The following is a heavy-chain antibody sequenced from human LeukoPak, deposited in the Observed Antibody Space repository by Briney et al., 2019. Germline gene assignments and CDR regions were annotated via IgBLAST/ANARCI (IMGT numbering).Heavy chain of an antibody. CDR1: GFTFSSYW. CDR2: INSDGSST. V-gene: IGHV3-74*01. J-gene: IGHJ5*02. D-gene: IGHD3-10*01. Sequence: PGGSLRLSCAASGFTFSSYWMHWVRQAPGKGLVWVSRINSDGSSTSYADSVKGRFTISRDNAKNTLYLQMNSLRAEDTAVYYCARDLGGLSYYGSGSLNWFDPWGQGTLVTVSS. CDR3: ARDLGGLSYYGSGSLNWFDP.